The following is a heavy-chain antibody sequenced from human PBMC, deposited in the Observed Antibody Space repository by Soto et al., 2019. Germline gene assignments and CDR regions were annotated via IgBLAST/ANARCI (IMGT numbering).Heavy chain of an antibody. J-gene: IGHJ4*02. Sequence: SETLSLTCGVSGGSMSSSNWWSWVRQPPGKGLEWIGEIYHSGSTNYNPSLKSRVTISVDKSKNQFSLKLSSVTAADTAVYYCYCRIAAVGPDNTSDYCGQGTLVSVSS. CDR1: GGSMSSSNW. D-gene: IGHD6-13*01. CDR3: YCRIAAVGPDNTSDY. CDR2: IYHSGST. V-gene: IGHV4-4*02.